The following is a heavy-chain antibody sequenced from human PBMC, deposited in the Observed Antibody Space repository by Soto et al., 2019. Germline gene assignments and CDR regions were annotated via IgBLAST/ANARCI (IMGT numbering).Heavy chain of an antibody. D-gene: IGHD1-20*01. CDR1: GGTFSSYA. CDR3: ARGITGTVTYYYGWDV. V-gene: IGHV1-69*12. CDR2: NIPIFGTA. J-gene: IGHJ6*02. Sequence: QDQLVQSGAEVKKPGSSMKVSCKASGGTFSSYAISWVRQAPGQGLEWMGGNIPIFGTADYAQKFHGRVTITAEESQSTAYIELSILRSEDTAVYYWARGITGTVTYYYGWDVWGQGTTVTVSS.